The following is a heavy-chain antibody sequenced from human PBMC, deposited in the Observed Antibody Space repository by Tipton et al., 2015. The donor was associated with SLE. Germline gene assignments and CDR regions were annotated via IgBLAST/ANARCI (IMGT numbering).Heavy chain of an antibody. V-gene: IGHV4-39*07. CDR1: GGSISSSSYY. CDR2: IYYSGST. D-gene: IGHD3-22*01. Sequence: TLSLTCTVSGGSISSSSYYWGWIRQPPGKGLEWIGSIYYSGSTNYNPSLKSRVTISVDTSKNQFSLKLSSVTAADTAVYYCARALMYYYDSSGYSYYFDYWGQGTLVTVSS. J-gene: IGHJ4*02. CDR3: ARALMYYYDSSGYSYYFDY.